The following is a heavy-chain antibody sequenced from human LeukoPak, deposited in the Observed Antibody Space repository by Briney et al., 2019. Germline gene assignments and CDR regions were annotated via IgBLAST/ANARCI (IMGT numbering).Heavy chain of an antibody. J-gene: IGHJ4*02. CDR1: GFTFSSYA. D-gene: IGHD1-26*01. V-gene: IGHV3-30-3*01. Sequence: RGSLRLSCAASGFTFSSYAMHWVRQAPGKGLEWVAVISYDGSNKYCADSVKGRFTISRDNSKNTLYLQMNSLRAEDTAVYYCARDFFGGSQGGYWGQGTLVTVSS. CDR2: ISYDGSNK. CDR3: ARDFFGGSQGGY.